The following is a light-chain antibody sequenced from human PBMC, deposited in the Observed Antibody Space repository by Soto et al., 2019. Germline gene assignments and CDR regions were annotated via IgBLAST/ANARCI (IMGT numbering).Light chain of an antibody. J-gene: IGKJ5*01. CDR1: QGISTY. V-gene: IGKV1-9*01. CDR3: QQLAGFPIT. CDR2: TAS. Sequence: DIHLTQSPSFLSASVGDRVTITCRASQGISTYLAWYQQKPGKAPNLLIYTASTLQTGVPSRFSGSAFGTEFTLTISSLQPEEFATYYCQQLAGFPITCGQGTRLDMK.